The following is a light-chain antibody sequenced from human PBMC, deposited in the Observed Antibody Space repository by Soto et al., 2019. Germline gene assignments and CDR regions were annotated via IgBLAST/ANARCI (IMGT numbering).Light chain of an antibody. Sequence: EVVLTQSPGTLSLSAGERATLSCRASQSVASSHLAWYQQKPGQAPRLLIYAASTRAAGVPDRFSGSGSGTDFTLPIIRLEPEDFGVFFCHHYGRSPIFTFGPGTTVDMK. J-gene: IGKJ3*01. CDR3: HHYGRSPIFT. CDR1: QSVASSH. CDR2: AAS. V-gene: IGKV3-20*01.